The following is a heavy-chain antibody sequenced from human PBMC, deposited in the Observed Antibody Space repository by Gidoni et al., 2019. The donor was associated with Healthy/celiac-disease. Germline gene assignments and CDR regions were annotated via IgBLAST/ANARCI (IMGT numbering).Heavy chain of an antibody. Sequence: GYADSVKGRFTISRDNAKNSLYLQMNSLRAEDTALYYCAKDGGYCSSTSCYYFDYWGQGTLVTVSS. D-gene: IGHD2-2*01. J-gene: IGHJ4*02. V-gene: IGHV3-9*01. CDR3: AKDGGYCSSTSCYYFDY.